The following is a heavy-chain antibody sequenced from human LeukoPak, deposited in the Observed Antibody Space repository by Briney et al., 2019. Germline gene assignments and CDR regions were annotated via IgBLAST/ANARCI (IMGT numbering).Heavy chain of an antibody. Sequence: GGSLRLSCAASGFALSNYNMNWVRQAPGKGLEWVSYISSSRSTTYYADPVKGRFTISRDNAKNSLFLQMNSLRDEDTAVYYCAKADFDYWGQGTLVTVSS. CDR2: ISSSRSTT. V-gene: IGHV3-48*02. CDR1: GFALSNYN. CDR3: AKADFDY. J-gene: IGHJ4*02.